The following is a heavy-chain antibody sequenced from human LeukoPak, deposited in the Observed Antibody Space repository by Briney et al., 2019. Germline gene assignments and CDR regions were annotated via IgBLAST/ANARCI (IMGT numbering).Heavy chain of an antibody. Sequence: PGGSLRLSCAAPGVTLSICSMTWVRQAPGKGLEWVSCISGSGGNTYYADSVKGRFTISRDNSKNTLYLQLNSLRAEDTAIYCCAFGSGRDAGPTLNYWGQGTLVTVSS. CDR1: GVTLSICS. J-gene: IGHJ4*02. CDR3: AFGSGRDAGPTLNY. D-gene: IGHD2-15*01. CDR2: ISGSGGNT. V-gene: IGHV3-23*01.